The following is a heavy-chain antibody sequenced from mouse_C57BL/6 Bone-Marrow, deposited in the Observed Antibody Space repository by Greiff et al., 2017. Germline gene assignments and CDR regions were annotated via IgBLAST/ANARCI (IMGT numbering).Heavy chain of an antibody. J-gene: IGHJ1*03. CDR1: GYTFTDYY. V-gene: IGHV1-84*01. CDR3: ARWDFYYYYGISSYFDV. Sequence: QVQLKQSGPELVKPGASVKISCKASGYTFTDYYINWVKQRPGQGLEWIGWIYPGSGNTKYNEKFKGKATLTVDTSSSTAYMQLSSLTSEDSAVYFCARWDFYYYYGISSYFDVWGTGTTVTVAS. D-gene: IGHD1-1*01. CDR2: IYPGSGNT.